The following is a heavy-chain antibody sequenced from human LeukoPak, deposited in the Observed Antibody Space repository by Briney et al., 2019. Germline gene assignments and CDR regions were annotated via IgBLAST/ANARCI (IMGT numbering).Heavy chain of an antibody. CDR2: INPNSGGT. V-gene: IGHV1-2*02. Sequence: ASVKVSCKASGYTFTGYYMHWVRQAPGQGLEWMGWINPNSGGTNYAQKFQGGVTMTRDTSISTAYMELSRLRSDDTAVYYCARGGEQQWLVVLDAFDIWGQGTMVTVSS. CDR3: ARGGEQQWLVVLDAFDI. CDR1: GYTFTGYY. D-gene: IGHD6-19*01. J-gene: IGHJ3*02.